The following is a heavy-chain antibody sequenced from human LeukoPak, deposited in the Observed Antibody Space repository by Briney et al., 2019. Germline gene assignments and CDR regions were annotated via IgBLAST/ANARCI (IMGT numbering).Heavy chain of an antibody. V-gene: IGHV3-53*05. Sequence: GGSLRLSCAASGFTVSSNYMSWVRQAPGKGLEWVSVIYSGGSTYYADSVKGRFTISRDNAKNSLYLQMNSLRAEDTALYYCAKAGGPNGSGWYDYYYGMDVWGQGTTVTVSS. J-gene: IGHJ6*02. D-gene: IGHD6-19*01. CDR2: IYSGGST. CDR3: AKAGGPNGSGWYDYYYGMDV. CDR1: GFTVSSNY.